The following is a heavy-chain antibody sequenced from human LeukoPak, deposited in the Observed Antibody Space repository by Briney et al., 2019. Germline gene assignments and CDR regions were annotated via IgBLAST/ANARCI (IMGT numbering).Heavy chain of an antibody. V-gene: IGHV3-23*01. CDR2: ISGSGGST. D-gene: IGHD3-3*01. Sequence: GGSLRLSCAASGFTFSNYAMSWVRQAPGKGLEWVSAISGSGGSTYYADSVKGRFTISRDNSKNTLYLQMNSLRAEDTAVYYCAKGSGDFWSGYYAYWGQGTLVTVSS. J-gene: IGHJ4*02. CDR1: GFTFSNYA. CDR3: AKGSGDFWSGYYAY.